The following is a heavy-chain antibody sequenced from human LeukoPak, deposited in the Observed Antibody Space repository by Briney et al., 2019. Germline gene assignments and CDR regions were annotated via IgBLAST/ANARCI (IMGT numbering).Heavy chain of an antibody. D-gene: IGHD3-22*01. CDR1: GFTFDDYA. V-gene: IGHV3-43*02. CDR2: VSGDGAST. J-gene: IGHJ4*02. CDR3: AKDGSGYY. Sequence: PGGSLRLSCAASGFTFDDYAMHWVRQAPGKGLEWVSLVSGDGASTYYADSVKGRFTISRGNSRNSLYLQMSSLRAEDTALYYCAKDGSGYYWGQGTLVTVSS.